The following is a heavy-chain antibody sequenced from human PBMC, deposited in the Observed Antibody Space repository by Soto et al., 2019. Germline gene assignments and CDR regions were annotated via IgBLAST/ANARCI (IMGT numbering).Heavy chain of an antibody. D-gene: IGHD3-10*01. V-gene: IGHV4-34*01. Sequence: SETLSLTFAVYRRSFTGSYWSWIPQSPGKGLEWIGEINHSGSTNYNPSLKSRVTISVDTSKNQFSLKLSSVTAADTAVYYCARARYYGSGSYGTTDYWGQGTLVTVS. CDR2: INHSGST. CDR1: RRSFTGSY. J-gene: IGHJ4*02. CDR3: ARARYYGSGSYGTTDY.